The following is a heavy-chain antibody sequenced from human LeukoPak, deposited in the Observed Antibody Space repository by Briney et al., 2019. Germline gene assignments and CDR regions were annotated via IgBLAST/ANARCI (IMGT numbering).Heavy chain of an antibody. CDR3: AMNRNYELYYYYYYGMDV. J-gene: IGHJ6*02. Sequence: GASVKVSCKASGGTFSSYAISWVRQAPGQGLEWMGRIIPILGIANYAQKFQGRVTITADKSTSTAYMELSSLRSEDTAVYYCAMNRNYELYYYYYYGMDVWGQGTTVTVSS. CDR1: GGTFSSYA. CDR2: IIPILGIA. V-gene: IGHV1-69*04. D-gene: IGHD1-7*01.